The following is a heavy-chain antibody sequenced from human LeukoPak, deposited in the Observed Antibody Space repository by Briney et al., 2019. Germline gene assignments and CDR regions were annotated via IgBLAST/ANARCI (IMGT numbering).Heavy chain of an antibody. CDR1: GGSISSNNW. V-gene: IGHV4-4*02. J-gene: IGHJ6*02. Sequence: SETLSLTCAVSGGSISSNNWWSWVRQPPGKGLEWIGEVYHSGSTNYNPSLKSRVTISVDMSKNQFSLRLSSVTAADTAVYYCARCSAFDYGMDVWGQGTTVTVSS. CDR2: VYHSGST. CDR3: ARCSAFDYGMDV. D-gene: IGHD3-10*02.